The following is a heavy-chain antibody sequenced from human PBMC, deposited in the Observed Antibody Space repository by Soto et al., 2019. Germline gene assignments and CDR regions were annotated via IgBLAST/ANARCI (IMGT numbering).Heavy chain of an antibody. CDR1: GFSLSSYT. CDR3: GGDSSGYYYPDVFDI. Sequence: GGSLRLSCAASGFSLSSYTVNWVRQAPGKGLEWVSCITRIDDYVYYSDSVEGRFTISRDNAKKSVYLQMSGLRDEDTAVYYCGGDSSGYYYPDVFDIWGQGTMVTVSS. D-gene: IGHD3-22*01. CDR2: ITRIDDYV. V-gene: IGHV3-21*05. J-gene: IGHJ3*02.